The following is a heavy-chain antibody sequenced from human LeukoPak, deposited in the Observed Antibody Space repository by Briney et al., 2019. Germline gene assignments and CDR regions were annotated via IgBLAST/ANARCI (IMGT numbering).Heavy chain of an antibody. CDR2: VIPIFGTA. D-gene: IGHD3-10*01. CDR3: ARDTLVVRGVIIPVFDY. CDR1: GGTFSSYA. V-gene: IGHV1-69*01. J-gene: IGHJ4*02. Sequence: ASVKVSCKASGGTFSSYAISWVRQAPGQGLEWMGGVIPIFGTANYAQKFQGRVTITADESTSTAYMELRSLRSDDTAVYYCARDTLVVRGVIIPVFDYWGQGTLVTVSS.